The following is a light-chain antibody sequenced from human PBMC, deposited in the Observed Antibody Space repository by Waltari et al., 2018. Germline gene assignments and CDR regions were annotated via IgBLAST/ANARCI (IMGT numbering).Light chain of an antibody. Sequence: QSVLTQPPSASGTPGQSVTISCSGRSSNIGSNSVYWYQPLPGTAPKLIIYRNDQRPSGIPDRFSGSKSGTSASLAISGLRSEDEAGYYCAPWDGHPNTVLFCGGTRLSVL. V-gene: IGLV1-47*01. J-gene: IGLJ2*01. CDR2: RND. CDR1: SSNIGSNS. CDR3: APWDGHPNTVL.